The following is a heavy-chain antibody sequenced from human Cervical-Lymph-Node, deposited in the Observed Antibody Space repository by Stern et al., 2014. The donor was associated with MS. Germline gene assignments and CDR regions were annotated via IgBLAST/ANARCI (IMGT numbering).Heavy chain of an antibody. Sequence: VQLVESGPGLVKPSQTLSLTCPVSGGSINNGDYYWSWVRQHPGKGLEWLGYIYYSGATYYNPSRKGRLTISVETSKRHFSLKLTSVTAADTAVYYCARELSGMYGMDVWGQGTTVTVSS. CDR2: IYYSGAT. V-gene: IGHV4-31*03. J-gene: IGHJ6*02. CDR3: ARELSGMYGMDV. D-gene: IGHD1-1*01. CDR1: GGSINNGDYY.